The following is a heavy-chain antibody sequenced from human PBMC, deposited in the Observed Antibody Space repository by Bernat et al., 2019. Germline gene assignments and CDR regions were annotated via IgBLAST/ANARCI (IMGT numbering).Heavy chain of an antibody. CDR2: IYYSGST. J-gene: IGHJ4*02. D-gene: IGHD5-12*01. CDR3: ASGYDLPVGDY. Sequence: QLQLQESGPGLVKPSETLSLTYTVSGCSISSSSYYWGWIRQPPGKGLEWIGSIYYSGSTYYNPSLKSRVTISVDTSKNQFSLKLSSVTAADTAVYYCASGYDLPVGDYWGQGTLVTVSS. CDR1: GCSISSSSYY. V-gene: IGHV4-39*01.